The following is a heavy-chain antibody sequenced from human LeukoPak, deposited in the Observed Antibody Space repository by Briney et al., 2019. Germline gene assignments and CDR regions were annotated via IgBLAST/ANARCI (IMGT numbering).Heavy chain of an antibody. CDR2: ISYDGSNK. J-gene: IGHJ5*02. Sequence: PGGSLRLSCAASGFTFSSYAMHWVRQAPGKGLEWVAVISYDGSNKYYADSVKGRFTISRDNSKNTLYLQMNSLRAEDTAVYCCARDSDYYDSSGYTELNWFDPWGQGTLVTVSS. CDR1: GFTFSSYA. V-gene: IGHV3-30-3*01. CDR3: ARDSDYYDSSGYTELNWFDP. D-gene: IGHD3-22*01.